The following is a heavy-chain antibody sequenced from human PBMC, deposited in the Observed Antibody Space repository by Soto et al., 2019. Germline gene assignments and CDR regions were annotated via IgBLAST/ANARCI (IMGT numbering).Heavy chain of an antibody. Sequence: PSATLSLTITVSGGPITSTAGYWSSLRQPPGKGLEWIGYISYSGFTLYNPSLQSRVTISVDTSKNQFSLDLNSVTAADTAVYYCARVTWFAELSFDYWGQGTVVS. D-gene: IGHD3-10*01. CDR1: GGPITSTAGY. J-gene: IGHJ4*02. V-gene: IGHV4-30-4*01. CDR3: ARVTWFAELSFDY. CDR2: ISYSGFT.